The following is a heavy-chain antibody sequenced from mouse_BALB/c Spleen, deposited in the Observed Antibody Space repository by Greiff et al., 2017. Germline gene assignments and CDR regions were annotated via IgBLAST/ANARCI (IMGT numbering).Heavy chain of an antibody. V-gene: IGHV5-6*01. D-gene: IGHD1-1*02. J-gene: IGHJ3*01. CDR1: GFTFSSYG. CDR3: ARHSGGTTWFAY. CDR2: ISSGGSYT. Sequence: EVKLMESGGDLVKPGGSLKLSCAASGFTFSSYGMSWVRQTPDKRLEWVATISSGGSYTYYPDSVKGRFTISRDNAKNTLYLQMSSLKSEDTAMYYCARHSGGTTWFAYWGQGTLVTVSA.